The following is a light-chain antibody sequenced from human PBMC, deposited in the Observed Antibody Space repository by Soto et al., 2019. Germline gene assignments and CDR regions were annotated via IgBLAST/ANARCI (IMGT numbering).Light chain of an antibody. CDR1: QAISTY. Sequence: DIQLTQSPSLLSASVGDRVTITCRASQAISTYLAWYQQTSGKAPKLLISAASTLQRGVPSRFRGSGSGTQFTLTISSLQPEDFATYYCQQSYSTPMYTFGQGTKLEIK. CDR3: QQSYSTPMYT. J-gene: IGKJ2*01. V-gene: IGKV1-9*01. CDR2: AAS.